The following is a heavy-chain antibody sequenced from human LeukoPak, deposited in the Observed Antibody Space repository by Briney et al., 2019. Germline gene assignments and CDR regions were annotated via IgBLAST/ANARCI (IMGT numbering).Heavy chain of an antibody. CDR1: GYTLTELS. CDR2: FDPEDGET. CDR3: AAVSLVGPQASYHDAFDI. J-gene: IGHJ3*02. V-gene: IGHV1-24*01. D-gene: IGHD1-26*01. Sequence: ASVKVSCKVSGYTLTELSMHWVRQAPGKGLEWMGGFDPEDGETIYAQKFQGRVTMTEDTSTDTASMELSSLRSEDTAVYYCAAVSLVGPQASYHDAFDIWGQGTMVTVSS.